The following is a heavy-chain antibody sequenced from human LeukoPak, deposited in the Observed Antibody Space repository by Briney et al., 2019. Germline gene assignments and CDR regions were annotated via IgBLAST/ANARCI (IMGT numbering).Heavy chain of an antibody. Sequence: AGGSLRLSCAASGFTFDDYAMHWVRQAPGKGLEWVSAISGSGRSTYCADSVKGRFTISRDNSKNTLFLQMDSLRDDDTALYYCTRVAEKSLTTVDKGWFDPWGQGTLVIVAS. D-gene: IGHD4-11*01. CDR1: GFTFDDYA. J-gene: IGHJ5*02. V-gene: IGHV3-23*01. CDR2: ISGSGRST. CDR3: TRVAEKSLTTVDKGWFDP.